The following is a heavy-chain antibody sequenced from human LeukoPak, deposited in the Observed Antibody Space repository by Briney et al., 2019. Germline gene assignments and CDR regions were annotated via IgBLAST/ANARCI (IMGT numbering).Heavy chain of an antibody. CDR3: ARRRWSSSSVIGY. J-gene: IGHJ4*02. V-gene: IGHV4-34*01. D-gene: IGHD6-6*01. CDR2: INHSGST. Sequence: SETLSLTCGVNGGSLSGYYWIWIRQTPTQELEWIGEINHSGSTNYNPSLKSRVTISVDTSKNQFYLSLTSLTAADTAVYYCARRRWSSSSVIGYWGRVTRVTVSP. CDR1: GGSLSGYY.